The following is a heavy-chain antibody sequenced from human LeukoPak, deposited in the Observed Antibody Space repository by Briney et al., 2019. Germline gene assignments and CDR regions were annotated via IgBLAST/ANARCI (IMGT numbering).Heavy chain of an antibody. CDR1: GYIFIDYF. D-gene: IGHD5-18*01. V-gene: IGHV1-2*02. Sequence: ASVKVSCKASGYIFIDYFIHWVRQAPGQGLEWMGWINPNSGGTNYAQKFQGRVTMTRDTSISTAYMELSRLRSDDTAVYYCAREVDTADFDYWGQGTLVTVSS. J-gene: IGHJ4*02. CDR2: INPNSGGT. CDR3: AREVDTADFDY.